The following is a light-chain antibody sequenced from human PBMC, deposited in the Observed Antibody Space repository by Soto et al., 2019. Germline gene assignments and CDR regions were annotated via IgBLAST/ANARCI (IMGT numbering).Light chain of an antibody. CDR2: EVS. CDR3: SSFTGSTTWI. V-gene: IGLV2-14*01. Sequence: QSALTQPASVSGSPGQSITMFCTGTSSDVGGYNYVSWYQQHPGKAPKLIIYEVSNRPSGISNRFSGSKSANTASLTISGLQAEDEAEYYCSSFTGSTTWIFGGGTQLTVL. CDR1: SSDVGGYNY. J-gene: IGLJ2*01.